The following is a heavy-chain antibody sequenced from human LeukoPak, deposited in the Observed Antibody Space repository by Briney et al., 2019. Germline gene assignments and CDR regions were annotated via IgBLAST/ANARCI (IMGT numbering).Heavy chain of an antibody. CDR3: ARDLGYSTFDY. J-gene: IGHJ4*01. V-gene: IGHV3-7*01. Sequence: GGSLRFSCAASAFTFSNYWMSWVRQAPGKGLEWVANIKEDGSEINYVDSVKGRFTISRDNAKNSLYLQMNSLRVDDTAVYYCARDLGYSTFDYWGHGTLVTVSS. CDR1: AFTFSNYW. D-gene: IGHD4-23*01. CDR2: IKEDGSEI.